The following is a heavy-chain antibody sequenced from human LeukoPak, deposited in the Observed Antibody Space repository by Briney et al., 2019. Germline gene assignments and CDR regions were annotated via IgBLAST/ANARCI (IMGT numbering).Heavy chain of an antibody. CDR3: ARVGPRIAAAGPFDY. D-gene: IGHD6-13*01. J-gene: IGHJ4*02. Sequence: ASVKVSCKASGYTFTSYHLHWVRQAPGQGLEWMGIINPSGGSPNYAQKFQGRVTMTRDTSISTAYMELSRLRSDDTAVYYCARVGPRIAAAGPFDYWGQGTLVTVSS. V-gene: IGHV1-46*01. CDR2: INPSGGSP. CDR1: GYTFTSYH.